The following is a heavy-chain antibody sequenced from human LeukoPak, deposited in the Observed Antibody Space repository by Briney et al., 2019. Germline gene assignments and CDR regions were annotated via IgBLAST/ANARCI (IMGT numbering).Heavy chain of an antibody. D-gene: IGHD3-3*01. V-gene: IGHV4-34*01. CDR3: ARGSRVLRLSNWFDP. Sequence: PSETLSLTCAVYGGSFSGYYWSWIRQPPGKGLEWIGEINHSGSTNYNPSLKSRVTISVDTSKNQFSLKLSSVAAADTAVYYCARGSRVLRLSNWFDPWGQGTLVTVSS. CDR1: GGSFSGYY. CDR2: INHSGST. J-gene: IGHJ5*02.